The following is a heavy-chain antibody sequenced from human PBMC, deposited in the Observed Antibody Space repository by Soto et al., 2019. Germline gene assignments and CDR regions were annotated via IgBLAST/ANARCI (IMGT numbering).Heavy chain of an antibody. CDR3: ARAVIIKWSATNWFDP. Sequence: SETLSLTWTVSGGSISSYYWSWIRQPAGKGLEWIGRIYTSGSTNYNPSLKSRVTMSVDTSKNQFSLKLSSVTAADTAVYYCARAVIIKWSATNWFDPSGQGTLVTVSS. CDR1: GGSISSYY. J-gene: IGHJ5*02. D-gene: IGHD3-10*01. V-gene: IGHV4-4*07. CDR2: IYTSGST.